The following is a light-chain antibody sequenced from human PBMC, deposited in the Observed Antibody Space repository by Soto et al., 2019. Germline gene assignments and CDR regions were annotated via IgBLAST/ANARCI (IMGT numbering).Light chain of an antibody. CDR1: SSDVGGYNY. V-gene: IGLV2-14*01. CDR2: EVS. CDR3: SSYTSISTYV. Sequence: QSVLTQPASVSGSPGQSITISCTGTSSDVGGYNYVSWYQQHPGKAPKLMISEVSNRPSGVSNRFSGSKSANTASLTISGLQAADEADYYCSSYTSISTYVFGTGTKLTVL. J-gene: IGLJ1*01.